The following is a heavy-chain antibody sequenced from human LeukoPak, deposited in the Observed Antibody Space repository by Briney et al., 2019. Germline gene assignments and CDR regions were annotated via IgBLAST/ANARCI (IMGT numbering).Heavy chain of an antibody. CDR1: GASISGGSNY. CDR3: ARERRETVPPGAFDI. V-gene: IGHV4-61*02. Sequence: SQTLSLTCTVSGASISGGSNYWTWIRQPAGKGLEWIGRLYTRGRADYNPSLKSRLTISVDTSKNQFSLKLSSVTAADTALYYCARERRETVPPGAFDIWGQGTMVTVSS. D-gene: IGHD1-1*01. CDR2: LYTRGRA. J-gene: IGHJ3*02.